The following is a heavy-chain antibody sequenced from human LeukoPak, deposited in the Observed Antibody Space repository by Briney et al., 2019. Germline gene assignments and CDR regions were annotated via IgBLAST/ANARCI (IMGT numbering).Heavy chain of an antibody. CDR2: ISGSGGST. V-gene: IGHV3-23*01. J-gene: IGHJ6*03. CDR1: GFTFDDYG. CDR3: AKEPIPYGASGYMDV. D-gene: IGHD4-17*01. Sequence: GGSLRLSCAASGFTFDDYGLSWVRQAPGKGLEWVSAISGSGGSTYYADSVKGRFTISRDNSKNTLYLQMNSLRAEDTAVYYCAKEPIPYGASGYMDVWGKGTTVTISS.